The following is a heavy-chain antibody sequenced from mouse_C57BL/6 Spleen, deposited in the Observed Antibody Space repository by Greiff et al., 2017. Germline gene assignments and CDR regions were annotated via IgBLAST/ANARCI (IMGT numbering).Heavy chain of an antibody. D-gene: IGHD2-4*01. Sequence: EVKLMESGGGLVQPGGSMKLSCVASGFTFSNYWMNWVRQSPEKGLEWVAQIRLKSDNYATHYAESVKGRFTISRDDSKSSVYLQMNNLRAEDTGIYYCGHDYDIFDYWGQGTTLTVSS. CDR2: IRLKSDNYAT. J-gene: IGHJ2*01. CDR3: GHDYDIFDY. CDR1: GFTFSNYW. V-gene: IGHV6-3*01.